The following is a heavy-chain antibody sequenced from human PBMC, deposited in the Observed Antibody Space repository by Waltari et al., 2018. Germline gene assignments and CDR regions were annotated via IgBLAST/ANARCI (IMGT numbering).Heavy chain of an antibody. V-gene: IGHV1-69*08. Sequence: QVQLVQSGAEVKKPGSSVKVSCKASGGTFSSYAISWVRQAPGQGLEWMGRIIPIVGTANYAQKFQGRVTITADKSTSTAYMELSSLRSEDTAVYYCAREYSGSSAADLYYYYGMDVWGQGTTVTVSS. CDR1: GGTFSSYA. CDR3: AREYSGSSAADLYYYYGMDV. D-gene: IGHD6-13*01. J-gene: IGHJ6*02. CDR2: IIPIVGTA.